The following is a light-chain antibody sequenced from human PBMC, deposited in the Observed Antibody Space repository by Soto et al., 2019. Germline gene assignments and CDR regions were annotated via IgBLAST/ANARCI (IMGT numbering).Light chain of an antibody. J-gene: IGKJ1*01. CDR2: KAS. CDR1: QSISSW. Sequence: DIQMTQSPSTLSASVGDRVTITCRASQSISSWLAWYQQKPGKAPKLLIYKASSLESGVPSRFSGSEYGTEFTLTISRLHPDEFATYFCQQYNSYLWTFGQGTKVK. CDR3: QQYNSYLWT. V-gene: IGKV1-5*03.